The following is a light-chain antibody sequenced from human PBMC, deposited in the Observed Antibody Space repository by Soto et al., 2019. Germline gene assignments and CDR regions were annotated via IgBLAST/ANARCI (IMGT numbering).Light chain of an antibody. J-gene: IGKJ1*01. CDR1: QSVSVW. CDR3: QQYNSYSQT. V-gene: IGKV1-5*03. Sequence: DIQLTQSPSTLSASVGDRVTITCRASQSVSVWLAWYQQKPGKAPKLLIYKASNLESGVPSRFSGSGSGTEFTLTISSLQPDDFATYYCQQYNSYSQTFGQGTKVEIK. CDR2: KAS.